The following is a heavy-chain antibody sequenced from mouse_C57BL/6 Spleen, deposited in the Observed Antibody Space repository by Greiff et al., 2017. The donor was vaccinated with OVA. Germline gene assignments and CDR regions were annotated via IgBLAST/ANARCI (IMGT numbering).Heavy chain of an antibody. J-gene: IGHJ1*03. CDR1: GFTFSSYA. Sequence: DVMLVESGGGLVKPGGSLTLSCAASGFTFSSYAMSWVRQTPEKRLEWVATISDGGSYTYYPDNVKGRFTISRDNAKNNLYLQMSHLKSEDTAMYYCARDGNYWYFDVWGTGTTVTVSS. CDR3: ARDGNYWYFDV. V-gene: IGHV5-4*01. CDR2: ISDGGSYT. D-gene: IGHD2-1*01.